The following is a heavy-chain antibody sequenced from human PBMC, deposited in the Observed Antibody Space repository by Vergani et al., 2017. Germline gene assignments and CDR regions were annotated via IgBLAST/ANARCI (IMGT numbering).Heavy chain of an antibody. CDR2: INTNTGNP. V-gene: IGHV7-4-1*02. CDR1: GYTFTSDA. CDR3: ARDGTQGYSGYDSHGGFDP. D-gene: IGHD5-12*01. J-gene: IGHJ5*02. Sequence: QVQLVQSGSELKKPGASVKVSCKASGYTFTSDAMNWVRQAPGQGIEWMGWINTNTGNPTYAQGFTGRFVFSLDTSVSTAYLQISSLKAEDTAVYYCARDGTQGYSGYDSHGGFDPWGQGTLVTVSS.